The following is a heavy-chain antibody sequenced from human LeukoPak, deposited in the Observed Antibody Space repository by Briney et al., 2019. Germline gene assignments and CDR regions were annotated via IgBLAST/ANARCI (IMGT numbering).Heavy chain of an antibody. CDR2: LYSGGNT. D-gene: IGHD1-26*01. CDR1: ELSVSDNY. Sequence: PGGSLRLSCAASELSVSDNYMSWVRQAPGEGLEWVSILYSGGNTYYTDSVKGRFTISRDTSKNTLYLQMNSLRADDTAVYYCVRTQPRSRLLDRWGQGTLVTVSS. V-gene: IGHV3-53*01. CDR3: VRTQPRSRLLDR. J-gene: IGHJ5*02.